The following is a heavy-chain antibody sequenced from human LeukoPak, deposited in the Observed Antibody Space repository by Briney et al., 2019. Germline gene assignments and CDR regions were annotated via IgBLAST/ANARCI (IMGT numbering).Heavy chain of an antibody. D-gene: IGHD6-19*01. J-gene: IGHJ4*02. Sequence: PGGSLRLSCAASGFTFSSYWMSWVRQAPGKGLEWVANIKQDGSEKYYVDSVKGRFTISRDNAKNSLYLQMNSLRAEDTAVYYCARSFGRSGRGLFDYWGQGTLVTVSS. CDR3: ARSFGRSGRGLFDY. CDR2: IKQDGSEK. V-gene: IGHV3-7*01. CDR1: GFTFSSYW.